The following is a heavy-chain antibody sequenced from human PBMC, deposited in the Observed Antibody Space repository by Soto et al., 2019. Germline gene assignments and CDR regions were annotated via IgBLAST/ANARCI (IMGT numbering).Heavy chain of an antibody. D-gene: IGHD4-17*01. Sequence: QVQLQQWGAGLLKPSETLSLTCAVYGGSFSGYYWSWIRQPPGKGLEWIGEINQSGSTNYNPSLKSRVTISVDPSKNQFSLKLSSVTAADTAVYYCGRVNDYGDYGLDYWRQGTLVTVSS. CDR2: INQSGST. CDR3: GRVNDYGDYGLDY. J-gene: IGHJ4*02. CDR1: GGSFSGYY. V-gene: IGHV4-34*01.